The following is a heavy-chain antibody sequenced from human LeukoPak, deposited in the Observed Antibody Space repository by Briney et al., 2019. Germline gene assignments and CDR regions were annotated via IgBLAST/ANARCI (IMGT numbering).Heavy chain of an antibody. CDR1: GGSISSSSYY. Sequence: SETLSLTCTVSGGSISSSSYYWGWIRQPPGKGLEWIGSIYYSGSTYYNPSLKSRVTISVDTSKNQFSLKLSSVTAADTAVYYCARHGPPRYSGYDRAYYFDYWGQGTLVTVSS. CDR3: ARHGPPRYSGYDRAYYFDY. D-gene: IGHD5-12*01. V-gene: IGHV4-39*01. J-gene: IGHJ4*02. CDR2: IYYSGST.